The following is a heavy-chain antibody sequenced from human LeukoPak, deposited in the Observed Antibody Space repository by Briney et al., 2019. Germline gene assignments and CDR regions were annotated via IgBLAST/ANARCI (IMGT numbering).Heavy chain of an antibody. CDR1: GYTFTGYY. D-gene: IGHD3-22*01. CDR3: ARGQHYDSCGYILEQ. Sequence: ASVKVSCKASGYTFTGYYMHWVRQAPGQGLEWMGWINRNSGGTNYAQKFQGRVTMTRDTSISTAYMELSRLRSDDTAVYYCARGQHYDSCGYILEQWGQGTLVTVSS. V-gene: IGHV1-2*02. J-gene: IGHJ4*02. CDR2: INRNSGGT.